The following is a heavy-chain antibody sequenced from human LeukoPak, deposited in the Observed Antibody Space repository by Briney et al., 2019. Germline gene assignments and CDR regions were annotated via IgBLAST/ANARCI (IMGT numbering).Heavy chain of an antibody. D-gene: IGHD2-15*01. CDR3: ARQSCSGGSCYRPFDY. Sequence: PSETLSLTCAVYGGSFSGYYWSWIRQPPGKGLEWIGEINHSGSTNYNPSLKSRVTISVDTSTNHFSLKLSSVTAADTAVYYCARQSCSGGSCYRPFDYWGQGTLVTVSS. CDR1: GGSFSGYY. V-gene: IGHV4-34*01. CDR2: INHSGST. J-gene: IGHJ4*02.